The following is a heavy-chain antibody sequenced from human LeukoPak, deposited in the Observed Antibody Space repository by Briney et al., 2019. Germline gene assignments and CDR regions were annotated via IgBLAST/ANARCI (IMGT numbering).Heavy chain of an antibody. Sequence: SETLSLTCTVSGGTISSYYWSWIRQPPGKGLEWIGYIYYSGSTNYNPSLNSRVTISVDTSKDQFSLKLSSVTAADTAVYYCARHAYSRDWFEVDSWGQGTLVTVSS. CDR3: ARHAYSRDWFEVDS. CDR2: IYYSGST. D-gene: IGHD6-19*01. CDR1: GGTISSYY. J-gene: IGHJ4*02. V-gene: IGHV4-59*08.